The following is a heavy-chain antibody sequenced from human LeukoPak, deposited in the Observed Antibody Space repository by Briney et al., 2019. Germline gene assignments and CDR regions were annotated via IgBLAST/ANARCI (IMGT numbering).Heavy chain of an antibody. CDR2: IYPGDSDT. J-gene: IGHJ5*02. Sequence: GESLKISCKGSGYSFTTYRIGWVRQMPGRGLEWMGIIYPGDSDTRYSPSFQGQVTISADKSISTAYLQWSSLKASDTAMYYCAREYSTSSSWFDPWGQGTLVTVSS. CDR3: AREYSTSSSWFDP. D-gene: IGHD6-6*01. CDR1: GYSFTTYR. V-gene: IGHV5-51*01.